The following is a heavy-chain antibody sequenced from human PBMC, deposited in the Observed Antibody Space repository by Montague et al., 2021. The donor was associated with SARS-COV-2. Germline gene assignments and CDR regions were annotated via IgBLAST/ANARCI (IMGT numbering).Heavy chain of an antibody. CDR1: GGSISSYY. V-gene: IGHV4-59*08. J-gene: IGHJ5*02. CDR3: ARLEAGDCSGGSCYSSWFDP. D-gene: IGHD2-15*01. CDR2: IYYSGST. Sequence: SETLSLTCTVSGGSISSYYWSWIRQPPGKGLEWIGYIYYSGSTNYSPSLKSRVTISVDTSKNQFSLKLSSVTAADTAVYYCARLEAGDCSGGSCYSSWFDPWGQGTLVTVSS.